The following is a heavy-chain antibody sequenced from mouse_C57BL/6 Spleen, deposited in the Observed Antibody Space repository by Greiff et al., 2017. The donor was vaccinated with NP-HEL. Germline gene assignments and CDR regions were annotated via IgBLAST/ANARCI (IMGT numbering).Heavy chain of an antibody. D-gene: IGHD3-2*02. V-gene: IGHV1-7*01. CDR3: APDSSGYGYFDY. CDR2: INPSSGYT. CDR1: GYTFTSYW. J-gene: IGHJ2*01. Sequence: QVQLQQSGAELAKPGASVKLSCKASGYTFTSYWMHWVKQRPGQGLEWIGYINPSSGYTKYNQKFKDKATLTADKSASTAYMQLSSLTYEDSAVYYCAPDSSGYGYFDYWGQGTTLTVSS.